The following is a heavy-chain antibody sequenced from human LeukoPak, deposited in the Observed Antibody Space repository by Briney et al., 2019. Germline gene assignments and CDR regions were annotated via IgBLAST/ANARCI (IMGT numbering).Heavy chain of an antibody. CDR3: TTDLGTYYHGSQRLIPIDY. CDR2: IKSKTDGETI. CDR1: GFTFTNAW. Sequence: GGSLRLSCVDSGFTFTNAWMSWVRQAPGKGLEWIGRIKSKTDGETINYAEPVRGRFTISRDDSKSAVYLQMNSLKIEDTAVYYCTTDLGTYYHGSQRLIPIDYWGQGTLVTVSS. V-gene: IGHV3-15*01. J-gene: IGHJ4*02. D-gene: IGHD3-10*01.